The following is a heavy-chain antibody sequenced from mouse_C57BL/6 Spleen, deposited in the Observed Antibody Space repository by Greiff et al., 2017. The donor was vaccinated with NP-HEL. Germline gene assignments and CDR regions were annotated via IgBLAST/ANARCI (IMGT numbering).Heavy chain of an antibody. Sequence: VMLVESGPGLVAPSQSLSITCTVSGFSLTSYAISWVRQPPGKGLEWLGVIWTGGGTNYNSALKSRLSIRKDNSKSQVFLKMNSLQTDDTARYYCARSTTVVATHWYFDVWGTGTTVTVSS. J-gene: IGHJ1*03. D-gene: IGHD1-1*01. CDR1: GFSLTSYA. V-gene: IGHV2-9-1*01. CDR3: ARSTTVVATHWYFDV. CDR2: IWTGGGT.